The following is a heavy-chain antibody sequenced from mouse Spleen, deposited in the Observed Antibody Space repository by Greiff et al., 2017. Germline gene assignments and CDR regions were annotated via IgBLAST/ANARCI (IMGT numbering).Heavy chain of an antibody. CDR1: GYTFTSYW. J-gene: IGHJ3*01. D-gene: IGHD2-3*01. V-gene: IGHV1-55*01. Sequence: QVQLQQSGAELVKPGASVKMSCKASGYTFTSYWITWVKQRPGQGLEWIGDIYPGSGSTNYNEKFKSKATLTVDTSSSTAYMQLSSLTSEDSAVYYCARWGDGYFSWFAYWGQGTLVTVSA. CDR3: ARWGDGYFSWFAY. CDR2: IYPGSGST.